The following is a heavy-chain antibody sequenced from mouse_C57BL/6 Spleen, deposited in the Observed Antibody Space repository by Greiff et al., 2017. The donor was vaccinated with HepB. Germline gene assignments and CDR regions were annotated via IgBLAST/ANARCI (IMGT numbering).Heavy chain of an antibody. D-gene: IGHD1-1*01. CDR2: INPNNGGT. Sequence: EVQVVESGPELVKPGASVKIPCKASGYTFTDYNMDWVKQSHGKSLEWIGDINPNNGGTIYNQKFKGKATLTVDKSSSTAYMELRSLTSEDTAVYYCARGDYYGSSYYAMDYWGQGTSVTVSS. CDR1: GYTFTDYN. V-gene: IGHV1-18*01. J-gene: IGHJ4*01. CDR3: ARGDYYGSSYYAMDY.